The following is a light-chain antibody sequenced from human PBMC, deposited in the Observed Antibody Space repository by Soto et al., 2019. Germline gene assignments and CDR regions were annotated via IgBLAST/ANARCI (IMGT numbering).Light chain of an antibody. V-gene: IGLV2-14*01. CDR1: SRDVGGYNS. CDR2: DVS. CDR3: SSYTSSSTRFYV. Sequence: QSVLTQPSSVSGSPGQSITISCTGTSRDVGGYNSVSWYQQHPGKAPKLMIYDVSNRPSGVSNRFSGSKSGNTASLTISGLQAEDEADYYCSSYTSSSTRFYVFGTGTKVTVL. J-gene: IGLJ1*01.